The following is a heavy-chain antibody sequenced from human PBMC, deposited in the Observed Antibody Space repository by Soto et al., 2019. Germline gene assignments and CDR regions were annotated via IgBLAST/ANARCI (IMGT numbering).Heavy chain of an antibody. CDR3: ARGSSYDFWSGYRGRIDYYGMDV. J-gene: IGHJ6*02. Sequence: GASVKVSCKASGYTFTSYYMHWVRQAPGQGLEWMGIINPSGGSTSYAQKFQGRVTMTRDTSTSTVYMELSSLRSEDTAVYYCARGSSYDFWSGYRGRIDYYGMDVWGQGTTVTVSS. V-gene: IGHV1-46*01. CDR2: INPSGGST. D-gene: IGHD3-3*01. CDR1: GYTFTSYY.